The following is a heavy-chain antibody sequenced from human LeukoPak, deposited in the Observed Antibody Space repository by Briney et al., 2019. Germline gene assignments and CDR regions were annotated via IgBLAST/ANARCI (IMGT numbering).Heavy chain of an antibody. J-gene: IGHJ6*02. CDR2: ISAYNGNT. D-gene: IGHD2-2*01. CDR3: ARDIVVVPAANGRDYYYYGMDV. Sequence: ASVKVSCKASGYTFTSYGISWVRQAPGQGLEWMGWISAYNGNTNYAQKLQGRVTMTTDTSTSTAYMELRSLRSDDTAVHYCARDIVVVPAANGRDYYYYGMDVWGQGTTVTVSS. V-gene: IGHV1-18*01. CDR1: GYTFTSYG.